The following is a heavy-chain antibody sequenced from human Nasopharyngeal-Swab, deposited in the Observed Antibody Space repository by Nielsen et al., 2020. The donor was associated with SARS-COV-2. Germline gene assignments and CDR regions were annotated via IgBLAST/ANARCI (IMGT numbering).Heavy chain of an antibody. D-gene: IGHD2-2*01. CDR3: ARDVPPIVVVRDAKTLGYNWFDP. Sequence: ASVKVSCKASGYTFTSYGISWVRQAPGQGLEWMGWISAYNGNTNYAQKLQGRVTMTTDTSTSTAYMELRRLRSDDTAVYYWARDVPPIVVVRDAKTLGYNWFDPWGQGTLVTVSS. V-gene: IGHV1-18*01. J-gene: IGHJ5*02. CDR1: GYTFTSYG. CDR2: ISAYNGNT.